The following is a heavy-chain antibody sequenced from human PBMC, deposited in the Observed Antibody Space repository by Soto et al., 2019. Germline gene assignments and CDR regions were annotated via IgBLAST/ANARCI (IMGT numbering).Heavy chain of an antibody. CDR1: GFTFSSYS. CDR3: ARDHRSGIFDY. CDR2: ISSSSSTI. Sequence: GGSLRLSCAASGFTFSSYSMNWVRQAPGKGLEWVSYISSSSSTIYYADSVKGRFTISRDNAKNSLYLQMNSLRAEDTAVYYCARDHRSGIFDYWGQGTLVTVSS. V-gene: IGHV3-48*01. J-gene: IGHJ4*02.